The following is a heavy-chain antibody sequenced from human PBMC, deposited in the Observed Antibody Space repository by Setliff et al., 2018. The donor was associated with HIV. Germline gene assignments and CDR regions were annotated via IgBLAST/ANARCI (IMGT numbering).Heavy chain of an antibody. Sequence: GGSLRLSCAASGFTFSDYYMSWIRQAPGKGLEWVSYISMTHYADSVKGRFTVSRDDAKNSLYLQMNNLRAEDTAVYFCARDPDYGDFIALDIWGQGTMVTVS. J-gene: IGHJ3*02. V-gene: IGHV3-11*06. CDR3: ARDPDYGDFIALDI. CDR2: ISMT. CDR1: GFTFSDYY. D-gene: IGHD4-17*01.